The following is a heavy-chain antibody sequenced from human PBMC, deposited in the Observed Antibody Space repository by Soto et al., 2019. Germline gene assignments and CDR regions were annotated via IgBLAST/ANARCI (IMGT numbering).Heavy chain of an antibody. CDR3: ARDWYDSSGYSPHAFDI. CDR1: GDSVSSNSAA. CDR2: TYYRSKWYN. J-gene: IGHJ3*02. D-gene: IGHD3-22*01. Sequence: QSQTLSLPCAISGDSVSSNSAAWNWIRQSPSRGLEWLGRTYYRSKWYNDYAVSVKSRITINPDTTKNQFSLQLNSVTPEDTAVYYCARDWYDSSGYSPHAFDIWGQGTMVTVSS. V-gene: IGHV6-1*01.